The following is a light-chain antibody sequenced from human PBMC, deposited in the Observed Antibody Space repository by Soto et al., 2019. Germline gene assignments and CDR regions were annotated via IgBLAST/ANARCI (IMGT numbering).Light chain of an antibody. CDR3: CSSAPSRTVV. CDR2: EGS. Sequence: QSALTQPASVSGSPGQSITISCTGSSSVIGSYRLVSWYQCHPGKVPKLIIYEGSKRPSGVSNRFSGSEPGNTASLTISGLQAADEADYDCCSSAPSRTVVFGTGTQLTVL. CDR1: SSVIGSYRL. V-gene: IGLV2-23*01. J-gene: IGLJ1*01.